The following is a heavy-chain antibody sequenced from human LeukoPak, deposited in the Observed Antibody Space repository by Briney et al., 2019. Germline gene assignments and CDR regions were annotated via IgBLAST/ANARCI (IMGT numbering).Heavy chain of an antibody. Sequence: ASVKVSCKVSGYTLTELSMHWVRQAPGKGLEWMGGFDPEDGETIYAQKFQGRVTMTEDTSTDTAYMELSSLRSEGTAVYYCATGTCSGGSCYAFDYWGQGTLVTVSS. CDR2: FDPEDGET. V-gene: IGHV1-24*01. CDR3: ATGTCSGGSCYAFDY. D-gene: IGHD2-15*01. J-gene: IGHJ4*02. CDR1: GYTLTELS.